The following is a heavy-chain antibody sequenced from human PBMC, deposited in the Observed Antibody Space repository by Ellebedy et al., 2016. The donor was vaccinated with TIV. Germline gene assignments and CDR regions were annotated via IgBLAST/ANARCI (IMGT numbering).Heavy chain of an antibody. CDR1: GYTFTRYY. D-gene: IGHD6-6*01. V-gene: IGHV1-46*01. Sequence: AASVKVSCKASGYTFTRYYIHWVRQAPGQGFEYMGIINPSGGRTSYAQKFQGRVTMTRDTSTSTFYMELSSLRSEDTAVYYCAREDLLASSSPDHYGMDVWGHGTTVTVSS. CDR2: INPSGGRT. J-gene: IGHJ6*02. CDR3: AREDLLASSSPDHYGMDV.